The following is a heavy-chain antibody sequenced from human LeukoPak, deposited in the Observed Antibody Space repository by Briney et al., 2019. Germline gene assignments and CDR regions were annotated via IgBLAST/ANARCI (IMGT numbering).Heavy chain of an antibody. J-gene: IGHJ6*02. CDR2: IYYSGST. Sequence: YIYYSGSTYYNPSLKSRVTISVDTSKNQFSLNLSSVTAADTAVYYCARDRILTGNYYGMDVWGQGTTVTVSS. CDR3: ARDRILTGNYYGMDV. D-gene: IGHD3-9*01. V-gene: IGHV4-30-4*01.